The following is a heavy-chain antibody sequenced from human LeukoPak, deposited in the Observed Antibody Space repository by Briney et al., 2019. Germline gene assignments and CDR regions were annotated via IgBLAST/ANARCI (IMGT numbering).Heavy chain of an antibody. J-gene: IGHJ4*02. CDR3: ARDRGVYYYDSSGYSEFDY. D-gene: IGHD3-22*01. Sequence: ASVKVSCKASGYTFTSYGISWVRQAPGQGLEWMGWISAYNGNTNYEQKFQGRVTMTTDTSTSTAYMELRSLRSDDTAVYYCARDRGVYYYDSSGYSEFDYWGQGTLVTVSS. CDR1: GYTFTSYG. V-gene: IGHV1-18*04. CDR2: ISAYNGNT.